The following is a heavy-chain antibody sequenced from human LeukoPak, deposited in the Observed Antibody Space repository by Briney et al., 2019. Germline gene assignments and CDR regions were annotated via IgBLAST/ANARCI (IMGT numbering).Heavy chain of an antibody. V-gene: IGHV4-34*01. CDR1: GGSFSDYY. CDR2: INHSGST. CDR3: ARSHDYGDGGFDP. D-gene: IGHD4-17*01. J-gene: IGHJ5*02. Sequence: SETLSLTCAVYGGSFSDYYWSWIRQPPGKGLEWIGEINHSGSTNYNPSLKSRLTISVDTSKNQFSLKLSSVTAADTAVYYCARSHDYGDGGFDPWGQGTLVTVSS.